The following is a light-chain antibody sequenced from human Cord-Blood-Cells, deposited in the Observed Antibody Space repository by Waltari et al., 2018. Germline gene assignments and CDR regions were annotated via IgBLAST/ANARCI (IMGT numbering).Light chain of an antibody. V-gene: IGLV2-11*01. CDR3: CAYAGSYTYVV. Sequence: QSALTQPRSVSGSPGQSVTLSCTGTSSSAGGYNYISWYQHHPGKAPQLMIYHVSKRPSGVPDRFSGSKSGNTASLTISGLQAEDEADYYCCAYAGSYTYVVFGGGTKLTVL. CDR2: HVS. CDR1: SSSAGGYNY. J-gene: IGLJ2*01.